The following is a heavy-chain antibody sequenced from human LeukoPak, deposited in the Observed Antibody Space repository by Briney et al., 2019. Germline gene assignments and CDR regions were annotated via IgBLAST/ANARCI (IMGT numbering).Heavy chain of an antibody. CDR3: ARHSSSWSPGPDY. V-gene: IGHV4-39*01. CDR2: IYYTGST. J-gene: IGHJ4*02. Sequence: KPSETLSLTCTVSGDSISSSSYYWEWIRQPPGKGLEWIGNIYYTGSTYYNASLQSRLTISVDTSKNQFSLKLSSVTAADTAVYYCARHSSSWSPGPDYWGPGTLVTVSS. D-gene: IGHD6-13*01. CDR1: GDSISSSSYY.